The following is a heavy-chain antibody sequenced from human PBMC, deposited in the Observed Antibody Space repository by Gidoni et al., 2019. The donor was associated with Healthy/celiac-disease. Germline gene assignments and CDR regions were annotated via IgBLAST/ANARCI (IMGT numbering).Heavy chain of an antibody. D-gene: IGHD3-10*01. CDR2: IKQSGRT. CDR1: GGSFSGYY. V-gene: IGHV4-34*01. Sequence: QLQLQPWGAGLLKPSEPLSPTCAVTGGSFSGYYWSWILKPPGKGLEWIGEIKQSGRTNSNPSHKSRGTISVDTSKNQCSLKLSSVTAADTAVYYCARWYGCYFVNRRAFDIWGQGTMVTVSS. J-gene: IGHJ3*02. CDR3: ARWYGCYFVNRRAFDI.